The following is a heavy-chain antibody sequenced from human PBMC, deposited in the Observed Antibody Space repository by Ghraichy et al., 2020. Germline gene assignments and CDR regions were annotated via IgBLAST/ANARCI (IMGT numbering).Heavy chain of an antibody. CDR2: IYHSGST. CDR3: ARAVVPDPEYYYDSSGYPFDY. D-gene: IGHD3-22*01. CDR1: GGSISSSNW. J-gene: IGHJ4*02. V-gene: IGHV4-4*02. Sequence: SETLSLTCAVSGGSISSSNWWSWVRQPPGKGLEWIGEIYHSGSTNYNPSLKSRVTISVDKSKNQFSLKLSSVTAADTAVYYCARAVVPDPEYYYDSSGYPFDYWGQGTLVTVSS.